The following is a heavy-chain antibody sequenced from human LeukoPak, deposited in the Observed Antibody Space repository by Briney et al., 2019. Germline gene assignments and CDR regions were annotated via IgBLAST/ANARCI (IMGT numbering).Heavy chain of an antibody. CDR3: ARAPGTMIVVDY. CDR2: TSFDGSDN. D-gene: IGHD3-22*01. CDR1: GFTFSSYA. Sequence: GGSLRLSCAASGFTFSSYAMHWVRQAPGKGLKWVAVTSFDGSDNYYADSVKGRFTISRDNSKNTLYLQMNSLRPDDTAVYYCARAPGTMIVVDYWGQGTLVTVFS. V-gene: IGHV3-30*04. J-gene: IGHJ4*02.